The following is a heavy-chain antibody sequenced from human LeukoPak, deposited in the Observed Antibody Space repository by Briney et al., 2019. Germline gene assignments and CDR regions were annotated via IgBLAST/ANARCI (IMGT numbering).Heavy chain of an antibody. D-gene: IGHD1-14*01. CDR3: ARDALSGVTTRVFDY. J-gene: IGHJ4*02. CDR2: IYTSGST. V-gene: IGHV4-61*02. Sequence: SQTQSLTCTVSGGSISSGSYYWSWIRQPAGKGLEWIGRIYTSGSTNHNPSLKSRVTISVDTSKNQFSLKLSSVTAADTAVYYCARDALSGVTTRVFDYWGQGTLVTVSS. CDR1: GGSISSGSYY.